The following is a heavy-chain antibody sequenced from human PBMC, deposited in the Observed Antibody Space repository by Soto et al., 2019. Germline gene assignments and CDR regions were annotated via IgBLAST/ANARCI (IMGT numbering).Heavy chain of an antibody. CDR3: ARVPDVGSGYDYFDC. V-gene: IGHV1-69*02. Sequence: QVQLVQSGAEVKKPGSSVKVSCKASGGTFSSYTISWVRQAPGQGLEWMGRIIPILGIANYAQKFQGSVTIAAEQSTSRAYMELSSVRSDDTAVYYRARVPDVGSGYDYFDCWGQGILVTLSS. J-gene: IGHJ4*02. CDR2: IIPILGIA. D-gene: IGHD5-12*01. CDR1: GGTFSSYT.